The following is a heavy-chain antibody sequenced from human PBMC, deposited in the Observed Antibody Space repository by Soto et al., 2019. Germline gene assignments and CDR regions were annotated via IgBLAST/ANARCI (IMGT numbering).Heavy chain of an antibody. CDR1: GGTFSSYA. CDR2: IIPIFGTA. V-gene: IGHV1-69*13. D-gene: IGHD3-22*01. CDR3: ARGGYYDRSGYWSNWFDP. Sequence: SVKVSCKASGGTFSSYAISWVRQAPGQGLEWMGGIIPIFGTANYAQKFQGRVTITADESTSTAYMELSSLRSEDTAVYYCARGGYYDRSGYWSNWFDPWGQGTLVSVS. J-gene: IGHJ5*02.